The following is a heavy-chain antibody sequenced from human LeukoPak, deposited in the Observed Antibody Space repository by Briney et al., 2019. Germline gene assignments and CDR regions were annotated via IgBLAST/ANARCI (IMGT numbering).Heavy chain of an antibody. J-gene: IGHJ6*02. D-gene: IGHD6-19*01. CDR3: ARETYSSGWYGYYYYYGMDV. CDR2: ISSSSSYI. Sequence: GGSLRLSCAASGFTFSSYSMNWVRQAPGKGLEWVSSISSSSSYIYYADSVKGRFTISRDNSKNTLYLQMNSLRAEDTAVYYCARETYSSGWYGYYYYYGMDVWGQGTTVTVSS. CDR1: GFTFSSYS. V-gene: IGHV3-21*01.